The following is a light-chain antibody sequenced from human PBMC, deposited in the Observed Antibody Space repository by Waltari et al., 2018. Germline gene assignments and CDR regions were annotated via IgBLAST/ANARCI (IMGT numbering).Light chain of an antibody. Sequence: DVQLTQSPSSLSASVGDRVPITCQASQDIYNYLNLFQQKPGKAPKLLIYDASNLETGVPSRFSGSRSGTDFTFTISSLQPEDVATYYCQQYENFPYSFGQGTKLEIK. CDR2: DAS. CDR1: QDIYNY. J-gene: IGKJ2*03. V-gene: IGKV1-33*01. CDR3: QQYENFPYS.